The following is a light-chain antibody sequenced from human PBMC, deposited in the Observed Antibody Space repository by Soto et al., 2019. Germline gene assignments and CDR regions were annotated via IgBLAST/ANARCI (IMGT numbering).Light chain of an antibody. CDR2: MTS. CDR3: MQPLHTPWT. CDR1: QRLLHSNGNTF. V-gene: IGKV2-28*01. Sequence: EIVMTQSPPSLTVTHGEPASISCRSSQRLLHSNGNTFLDWFVQKPGQSPQLLIYMTSNRSPVVPDRFSGSGSGTDFTLKISRVEAEDVGVYYCMQPLHTPWTCGQGTKVDIK. J-gene: IGKJ1*01.